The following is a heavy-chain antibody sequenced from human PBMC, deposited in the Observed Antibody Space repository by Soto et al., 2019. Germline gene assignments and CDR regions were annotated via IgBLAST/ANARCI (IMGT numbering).Heavy chain of an antibody. CDR2: INAANGDT. V-gene: IGHV1-3*01. J-gene: IGHJ5*02. CDR1: GYTFTSYG. CDR3: VRRHVSATGIDWFDP. Sequence: ASVKVSCKASGYTFTSYGIHWVRQAPGQRLEWMGWINAANGDTKYSPKFQGGVTITRDTSASTAYMELSSLRSEDTAVYYCVRRHVSATGIDWFDPWGQGTLVTVSS. D-gene: IGHD6-13*01.